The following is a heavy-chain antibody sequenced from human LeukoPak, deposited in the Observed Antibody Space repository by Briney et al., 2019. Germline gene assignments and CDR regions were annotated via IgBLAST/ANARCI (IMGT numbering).Heavy chain of an antibody. CDR3: ARDIVDTAMVFYY. D-gene: IGHD5-18*01. V-gene: IGHV3-30*03. Sequence: GGSLRLSCAASGFTFSSYGMHWVRQAPGKGLEWVAVISYDGSNKYYADSVKGRFTISRDNSKNTLHLRMNSLRAEDTAVYYCARDIVDTAMVFYYWGQGTLVTVSS. CDR2: ISYDGSNK. J-gene: IGHJ4*02. CDR1: GFTFSSYG.